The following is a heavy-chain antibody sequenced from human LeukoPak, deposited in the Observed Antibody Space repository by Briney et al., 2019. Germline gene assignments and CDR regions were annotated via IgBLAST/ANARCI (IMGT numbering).Heavy chain of an antibody. CDR1: GFSVDGNY. V-gene: IGHV3-53*01. CDR3: ATPQSLDAFDL. Sequence: GGSLRLSCAASGFSVDGNYMHWVRQAPGKGLEWVSVIYGGGGGSTSYADSVKGRFSIARDNSKNTVYLQMNALRAEDTAVYFCATPQSLDAFDLWGQGTMVTVSP. CDR2: IYGGGGGST. J-gene: IGHJ3*01.